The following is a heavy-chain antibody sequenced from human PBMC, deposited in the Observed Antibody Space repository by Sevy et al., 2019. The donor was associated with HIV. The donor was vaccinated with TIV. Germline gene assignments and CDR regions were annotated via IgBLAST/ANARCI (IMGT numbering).Heavy chain of an antibody. Sequence: GGSLISCAASGFTFSSYGMHWVRQAPGKGLEWVAFIRYDGSNKYYADSVKGRFTISRDNSKNTRYLKMNSLRAEDTAVYYCAKGPSPMITFGGVADYWGQGTLVTVSS. CDR1: GFTFSSYG. CDR3: AKGPSPMITFGGVADY. D-gene: IGHD3-16*01. J-gene: IGHJ4*02. V-gene: IGHV3-30*02. CDR2: IRYDGSNK.